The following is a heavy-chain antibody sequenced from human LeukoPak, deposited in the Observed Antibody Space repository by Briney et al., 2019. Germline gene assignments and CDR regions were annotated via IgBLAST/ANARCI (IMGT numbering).Heavy chain of an antibody. D-gene: IGHD3-10*01. CDR1: GFTFSSYW. CDR2: ITSDGSST. CDR3: ARVEVELQAYGMDV. J-gene: IGHJ6*04. V-gene: IGHV3-74*01. Sequence: GGSLRLSCAASGFTFSSYWMHWVRQAPGKGLVWVSRITSDGSSTSYADSVKGRFTISRDNAKNTLYLQMNSLRAEDTAVYYCARVEVELQAYGMDVWGKGTTVTVSS.